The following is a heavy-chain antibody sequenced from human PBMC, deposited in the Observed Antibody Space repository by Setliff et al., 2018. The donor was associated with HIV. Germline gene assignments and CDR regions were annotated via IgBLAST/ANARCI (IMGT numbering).Heavy chain of an antibody. J-gene: IGHJ4*02. V-gene: IGHV3-48*03. CDR2: IGGHGSII. CDR1: GFAFSSYE. CDR3: AAVPWGHSSLIIDH. Sequence: GGSLRLSCEASGFAFSSYEMNWVRQAPGKGLEWISFIGGHGSIIHYADSVKGRFTISGDNAKNSVYLQMHSLRVEDTAVYYCAAVPWGHSSLIIDHWGQGTPVTVSS. D-gene: IGHD3-16*01.